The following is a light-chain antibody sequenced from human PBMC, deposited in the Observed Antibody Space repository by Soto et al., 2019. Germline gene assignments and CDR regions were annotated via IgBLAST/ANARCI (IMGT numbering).Light chain of an antibody. V-gene: IGKV1-39*01. CDR3: QQSYSTLSIT. J-gene: IGKJ5*01. CDR1: ESIARH. CDR2: AAS. Sequence: DIQMTQSPSSLSASVGDGVTITCRASESIARHLNWYQQKPGKAPRLLIYAASSLQNGVPSRFXGGGSGTDFTLTISNLQPEDFATYYCQQSYSTLSITFGQGTRLEIK.